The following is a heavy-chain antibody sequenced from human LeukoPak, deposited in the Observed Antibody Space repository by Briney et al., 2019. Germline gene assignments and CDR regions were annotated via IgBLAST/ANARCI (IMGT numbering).Heavy chain of an antibody. V-gene: IGHV1-69*01. CDR2: IIPIFGTA. Sequence: SVKVSCKASGGTFSSYAISWVRQAPGQGLEWMGGIIPIFGTANYAQKFQGRVTITADESTSTAYMELSSLRSEDTAVYYCVGVVVTSYYLDDWGQGTLVTVSS. D-gene: IGHD3-22*01. CDR1: GGTFSSYA. J-gene: IGHJ4*02. CDR3: VGVVVTSYYLDD.